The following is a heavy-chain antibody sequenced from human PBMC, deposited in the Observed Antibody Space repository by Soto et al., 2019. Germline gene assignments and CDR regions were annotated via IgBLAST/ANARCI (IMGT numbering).Heavy chain of an antibody. D-gene: IGHD5-12*01. Sequence: SETLSLTCTVSGGSVSSDSYYWGWIRQPPGKGLDWIGHIYHSGYTSYNPSLKSRVTISIDTSKDQFFLKLSSVTAADTAVYYCARAGQMATPSDYWGQGTLVTVSS. J-gene: IGHJ4*02. V-gene: IGHV4-61*01. CDR3: ARAGQMATPSDY. CDR1: GGSVSSDSYY. CDR2: IYHSGYT.